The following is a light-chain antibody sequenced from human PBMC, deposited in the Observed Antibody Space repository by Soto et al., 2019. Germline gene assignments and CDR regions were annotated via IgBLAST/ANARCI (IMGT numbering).Light chain of an antibody. CDR3: QAWDNSVV. V-gene: IGLV3-1*01. CDR2: DDT. J-gene: IGLJ2*01. Sequence: SYELTQPPSVSVSPGQTATMTCSGDKLGGKYVCWYQQKPGQSPVLVIYDDTKRPSGIPERSSGSNSGNTATLTISGTQAMDEADYYCQAWDNSVVFGGGTKLTVL. CDR1: KLGGKY.